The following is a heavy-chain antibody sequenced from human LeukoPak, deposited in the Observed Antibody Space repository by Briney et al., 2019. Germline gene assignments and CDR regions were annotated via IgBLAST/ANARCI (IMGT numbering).Heavy chain of an antibody. V-gene: IGHV3-30-3*01. CDR3: ASYDILTGYPGY. Sequence: GRSLRLSCAASGFTFSSYAMHWVRQAPGKGLEWVVVISYDGSNKYYADSVKGRFTISRDNSKNTLYLQMNSLRAEDTAVYYCASYDILTGYPGYWGQGTLVTVSS. CDR1: GFTFSSYA. J-gene: IGHJ4*02. D-gene: IGHD3-9*01. CDR2: ISYDGSNK.